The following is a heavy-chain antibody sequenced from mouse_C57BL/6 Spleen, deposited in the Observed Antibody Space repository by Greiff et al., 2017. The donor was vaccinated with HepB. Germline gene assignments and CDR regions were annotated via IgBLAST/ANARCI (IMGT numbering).Heavy chain of an antibody. Sequence: EVQLQQSGPELVKPGASVKISCKASGYSFTDYNMNWVKQSNGKSLEWIGVINPNYGTTSCNQKFKGKATLTVDQSSSTAYMQRNSLTSEDSAVYYCARMDYLGVYAMDYWGQGTSVTVSS. CDR2: INPNYGTT. CDR3: ARMDYLGVYAMDY. V-gene: IGHV1-39*01. J-gene: IGHJ4*01. CDR1: GYSFTDYN. D-gene: IGHD1-1*01.